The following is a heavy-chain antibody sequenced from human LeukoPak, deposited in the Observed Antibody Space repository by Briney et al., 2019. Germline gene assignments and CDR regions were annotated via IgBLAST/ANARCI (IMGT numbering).Heavy chain of an antibody. Sequence: SETLSLTCTVSGGSISSSSYYWGWIRQPPGKVLEWIGSIYYSGSTYYNPSLKSRVTISLDTFKNQFSLKLTSVTAADTAVYYCARVGSYTVPDWGQGTLVTVSS. CDR3: ARVGSYTVPD. D-gene: IGHD3-10*01. V-gene: IGHV4-39*07. J-gene: IGHJ4*02. CDR2: IYYSGST. CDR1: GGSISSSSYY.